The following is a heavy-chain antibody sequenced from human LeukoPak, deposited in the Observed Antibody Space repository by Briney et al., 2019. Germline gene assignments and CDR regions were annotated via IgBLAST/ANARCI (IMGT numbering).Heavy chain of an antibody. Sequence: ASVQDSCKASGYTFTSYGISWVRQAPGQGLEWMGIINPSGGSTSYAQKFQGRVTMTRDTSTSTVYMELSSLRSEDTAVYYCAREYDFWSGYYVFWGQGTLVTVSS. V-gene: IGHV1-46*01. CDR2: INPSGGST. D-gene: IGHD3-3*01. CDR3: AREYDFWSGYYVF. J-gene: IGHJ4*02. CDR1: GYTFTSYG.